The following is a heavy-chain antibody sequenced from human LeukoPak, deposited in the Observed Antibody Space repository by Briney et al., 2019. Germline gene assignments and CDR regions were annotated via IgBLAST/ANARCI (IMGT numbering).Heavy chain of an antibody. CDR3: ARAYDSSGYGPDY. Sequence: ASVKVSCKXSGGTFSSYAISWVRQAPGQELEWMGWMNPNSGNTGYVQKLQGRVTMTRNTSISTAYMELSSLRSEDTAVYYCARAYDSSGYGPDYWGQGTLVTVSS. CDR2: MNPNSGNT. D-gene: IGHD3-22*01. V-gene: IGHV1-8*02. J-gene: IGHJ4*02. CDR1: GGTFSSYA.